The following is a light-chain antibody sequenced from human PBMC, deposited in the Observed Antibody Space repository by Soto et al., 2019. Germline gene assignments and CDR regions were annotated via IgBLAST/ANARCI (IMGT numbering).Light chain of an antibody. J-gene: IGLJ3*02. CDR1: SSDVGSYNL. CDR3: TSFTSSSTWV. V-gene: IGLV2-14*02. CDR2: EVS. Sequence: QSALTQPASVSGSPGQSITISCIGTSSDVGSYNLVSWYQQHPGKAPKVLIYEVSERPSGVSNRFSGSKSGYTASLTISELQAEDEADYYCTSFTSSSTWVFGGGTKVTVL.